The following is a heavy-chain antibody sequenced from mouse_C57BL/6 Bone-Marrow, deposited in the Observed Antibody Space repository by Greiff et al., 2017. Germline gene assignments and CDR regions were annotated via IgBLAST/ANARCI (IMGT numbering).Heavy chain of an antibody. J-gene: IGHJ3*01. CDR1: GFNIKDDY. CDR3: TTQGYDGYRFAY. D-gene: IGHD2-3*01. Sequence: VQLKQSGAELVRPGASVKLSCTASGFNIKDDYKHWVKQRPEQGLEWIGWIDPENGDTEYASKFQGKATITADTSSNTAYLQLSSLTSEDTAVYYCTTQGYDGYRFAYWGQGTLVTVSA. CDR2: IDPENGDT. V-gene: IGHV14-4*01.